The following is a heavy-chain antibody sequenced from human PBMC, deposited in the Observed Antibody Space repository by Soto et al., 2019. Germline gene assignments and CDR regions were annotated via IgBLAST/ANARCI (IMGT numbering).Heavy chain of an antibody. CDR2: IYWNDDK. V-gene: IGHV2-5*01. Sequence: QITLKESGPTLVKPTQTLTLTCTFSGLSLTTTGVGVGWIRQPPGKALEWLAVIYWNDDKRYSPSLKNRLTITKDTSKNQVVLTMTNMDPVDTATYYCAQSILARPVLGAYDMWGRATMVIVSS. CDR1: GLSLTTTGVG. CDR3: AQSILARPVLGAYDM. J-gene: IGHJ3*02. D-gene: IGHD6-6*01.